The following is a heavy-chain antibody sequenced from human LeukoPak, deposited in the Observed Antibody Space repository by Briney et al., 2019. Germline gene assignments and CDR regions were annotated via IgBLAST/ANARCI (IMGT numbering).Heavy chain of an antibody. D-gene: IGHD5-24*01. CDR1: GDSISSHNNY. J-gene: IGHJ4*02. CDR2: INYSGSA. CDR3: ARDAVGYNYADY. Sequence: PETLSLTCTVSGDSISSHNNYWGWIRQPPGKGLEWVGSINYSGSAYYNPSLESRITISVDTSKNQFSLRLTSVTAADTAVYYCARDAVGYNYADYWGQGILVTVSS. V-gene: IGHV4-39*07.